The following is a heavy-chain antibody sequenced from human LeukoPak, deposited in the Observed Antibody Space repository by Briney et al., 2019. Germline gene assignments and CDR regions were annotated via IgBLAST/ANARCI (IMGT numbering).Heavy chain of an antibody. CDR1: GGTFSSYA. CDR3: ARGAYYYDSSGYPNWFDP. Sequence: SVKVSCKASGGTFSSYAISWVRQAPGQGLEWMGRIIPIFGIADYAQKFQGRVTITADKSTSTAYMELSSLRSEDTAVYYCARGAYYYDSSGYPNWFDPWGQGTLVTVSS. D-gene: IGHD3-22*01. CDR2: IIPIFGIA. V-gene: IGHV1-69*04. J-gene: IGHJ5*02.